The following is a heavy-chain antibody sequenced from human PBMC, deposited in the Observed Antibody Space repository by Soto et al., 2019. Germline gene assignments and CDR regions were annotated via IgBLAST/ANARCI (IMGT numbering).Heavy chain of an antibody. CDR3: ARLFCGGDCYLSSYYYYGMDV. D-gene: IGHD2-21*02. CDR2: FYYSGST. V-gene: IGHV4-59*08. CDR1: GGSISSYY. J-gene: IGHJ6*02. Sequence: SETLSLTCTVSGGSISSYYWSWIRQPPGKGLERIGYFYYSGSTNYIPSLKSRVTISVDTSKNQFSLKLSSVTAADTALYYCARLFCGGDCYLSSYYYYGMDVWGQGTTVTVSS.